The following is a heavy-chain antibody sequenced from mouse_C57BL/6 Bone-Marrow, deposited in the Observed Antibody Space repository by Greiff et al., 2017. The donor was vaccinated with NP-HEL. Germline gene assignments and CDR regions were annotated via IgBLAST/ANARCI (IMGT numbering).Heavy chain of an antibody. D-gene: IGHD2-4*01. CDR1: GFTFSDYY. Sequence: EVQVVESGGGLVQPGGSLKLSCAASGFTFSDYYMYWVRQTPEKRLEWVAYISNGGGSTYYPDTVKGRFTISRDNAKNTLYLQMSRLKSEDTAMYYCARHGNYDYPWFAYWGQGTLVTVSA. J-gene: IGHJ3*01. CDR2: ISNGGGST. CDR3: ARHGNYDYPWFAY. V-gene: IGHV5-12*01.